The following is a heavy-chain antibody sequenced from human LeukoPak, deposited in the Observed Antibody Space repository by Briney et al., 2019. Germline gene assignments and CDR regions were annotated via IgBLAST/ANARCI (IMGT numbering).Heavy chain of an antibody. D-gene: IGHD1-26*01. Sequence: GGSLRLSCAASGFTFSSYSMNWVRQAPGKGLEWVAVISYDGSNKYYADSVKGRFTISRDNSKNTLYLQMNSLRADDTAVYYCAGSSGSYFDYWGQGTLVTVSS. V-gene: IGHV3-30*03. CDR2: ISYDGSNK. J-gene: IGHJ4*02. CDR1: GFTFSSYS. CDR3: AGSSGSYFDY.